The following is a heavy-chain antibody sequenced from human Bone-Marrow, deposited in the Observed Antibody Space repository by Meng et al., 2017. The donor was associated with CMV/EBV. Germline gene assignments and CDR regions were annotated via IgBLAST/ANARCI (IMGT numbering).Heavy chain of an antibody. D-gene: IGHD3-9*01. J-gene: IGHJ6*02. CDR3: AKMVAYFDWSAGMDV. CDR1: GFTFSSYG. V-gene: IGHV3-30*02. CDR2: IRYDGSNK. Sequence: GESLKISCAASGFTFSSYGMHWVRQAPGKGLEWVAFIRYDGSNKYYADSVKGRFTISRDNSKNTLYLQMNSLRAEDTAVYYCAKMVAYFDWSAGMDVWGQGTTVTVSS.